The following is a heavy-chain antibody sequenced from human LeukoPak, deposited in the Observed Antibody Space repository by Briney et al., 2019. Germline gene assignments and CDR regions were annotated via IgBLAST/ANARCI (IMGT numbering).Heavy chain of an antibody. V-gene: IGHV3-30*18. J-gene: IGHJ3*02. D-gene: IGHD3-16*01. CDR2: ISFNGSTK. CDR3: AKGKDLYGALDI. Sequence: GGSLRLSCAASGFTVSTSVMHWVRQAPGKGLDWAAIISFNGSTKYYADSVKGRFTISRDNSKNTLFLRMDSLRVEDTAVYYCAKGKDLYGALDIWGQGTMVTVSS. CDR1: GFTVSTSV.